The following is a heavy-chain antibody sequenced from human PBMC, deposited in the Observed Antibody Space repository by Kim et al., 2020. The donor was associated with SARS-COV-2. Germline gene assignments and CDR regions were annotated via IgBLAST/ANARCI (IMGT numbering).Heavy chain of an antibody. J-gene: IGHJ3*02. CDR2: INAGNGNT. Sequence: ASVKVSCKASGYTFTSYAMHWVRQAPGQRLEWMGWINAGNGNTKYSQKFQGRVTITRDTSASTAYLELSSLRSEDTAVYYCARVISCSSTSCYTAFDIWGQGTMVTVSS. D-gene: IGHD2-2*02. V-gene: IGHV1-3*01. CDR1: GYTFTSYA. CDR3: ARVISCSSTSCYTAFDI.